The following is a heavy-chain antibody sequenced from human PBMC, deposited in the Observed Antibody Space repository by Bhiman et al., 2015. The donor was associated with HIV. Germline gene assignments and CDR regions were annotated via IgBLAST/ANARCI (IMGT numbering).Heavy chain of an antibody. D-gene: IGHD4-17*01. CDR3: AREGALDYGDSAGHWFDP. V-gene: IGHV3-30-3*01. CDR1: GFTFSSYA. Sequence: QVQLVESGGGVVQPGRSLRLSCAASGFTFSSYAMHWVRQAPGKGLEWVAVISYDGSNKYYADSVKGRFTISRDNSKNTLYLQMNSLRAEDTAVYYCAREGALDYGDSAGHWFDPWGQGTLVTVSS. J-gene: IGHJ5*02. CDR2: ISYDGSNK.